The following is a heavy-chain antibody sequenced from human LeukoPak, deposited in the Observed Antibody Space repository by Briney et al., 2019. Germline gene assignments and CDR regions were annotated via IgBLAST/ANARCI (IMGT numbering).Heavy chain of an antibody. Sequence: GESLKISWKSSGYSFTNYLIGWVRQMPGRGQEWMGFIYPGDSDSGYSPSFQGKDTISVDKSISTAYLQWSSLKASDTAIYYCARVKGYSYGNYFYGMDVWGQGTTVTDSS. D-gene: IGHD5-18*01. CDR2: IYPGDSDS. CDR1: GYSFTNYL. V-gene: IGHV5-51*01. J-gene: IGHJ6*02. CDR3: ARVKGYSYGNYFYGMDV.